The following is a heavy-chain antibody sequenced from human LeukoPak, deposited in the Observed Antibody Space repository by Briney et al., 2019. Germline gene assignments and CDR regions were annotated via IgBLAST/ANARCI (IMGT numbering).Heavy chain of an antibody. Sequence: SQTLSLTCAISGDSVSSNSAAWNWIRQSPSRGLEWLGRTYYRSKWYNDYAVSVKSRITINPDISKNQFSLQLNSVTPEDTAVYYCARASGGYCSSTSCYAFDYWGQGTLVTVSS. CDR1: GDSVSSNSAA. J-gene: IGHJ4*02. CDR2: TYYRSKWYN. CDR3: ARASGGYCSSTSCYAFDY. D-gene: IGHD2-2*01. V-gene: IGHV6-1*01.